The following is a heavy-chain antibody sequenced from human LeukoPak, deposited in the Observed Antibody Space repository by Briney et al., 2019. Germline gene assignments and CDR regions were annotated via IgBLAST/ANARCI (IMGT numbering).Heavy chain of an antibody. CDR3: AREVGPYYYDSSGYYPDAFDI. CDR1: GYTFTSYG. D-gene: IGHD3-22*01. Sequence: ASVKVSCKASGYTFTSYGISWVRQAPGLGLEWMGWISAYNGDTNYEQKLQGGVTMTTDTSTSTAYMELRSLRSDDTAVYYCAREVGPYYYDSSGYYPDAFDIWGQGTMVTVSS. CDR2: ISAYNGDT. V-gene: IGHV1-18*01. J-gene: IGHJ3*02.